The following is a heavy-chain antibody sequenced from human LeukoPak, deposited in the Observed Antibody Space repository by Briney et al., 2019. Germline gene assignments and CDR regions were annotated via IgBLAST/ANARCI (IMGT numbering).Heavy chain of an antibody. CDR2: IKQDGSEK. J-gene: IGHJ4*02. CDR3: ARASYYYDSSGYYYFDY. V-gene: IGHV3-7*01. CDR1: GFTFSGYG. Sequence: GGSLRLSCAASGFTFSGYGMHWVRQAPGKGLEWVANIKQDGSEKYYVDSVKGRFTISRDNAKNSLYLQMNSLRAEDTAVYYCARASYYYDSSGYYYFDYWGQGTLVTVSS. D-gene: IGHD3-22*01.